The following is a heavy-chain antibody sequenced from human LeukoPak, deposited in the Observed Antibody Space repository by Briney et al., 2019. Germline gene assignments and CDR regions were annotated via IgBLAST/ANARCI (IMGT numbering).Heavy chain of an antibody. CDR1: GFSFSSYA. CDR2: RSFYGSSS. V-gene: IGHV3-30*01. Sequence: SLRLSCAASGFSFSSYAKQWVRMAPPKGLDWVAVRSFYGSSSYYADSVKGRFTISRDNSKNTLYLQMNSLRAEDTAVYYCARESYDSSGYYYVGYYYYYMDVWGKGTTVTVSS. J-gene: IGHJ6*03. CDR3: ARESYDSSGYYYVGYYYYYMDV. D-gene: IGHD3-22*01.